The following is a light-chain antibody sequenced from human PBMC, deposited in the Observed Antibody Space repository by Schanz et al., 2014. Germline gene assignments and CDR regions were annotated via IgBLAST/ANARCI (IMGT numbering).Light chain of an antibody. Sequence: QSVLTQPASVSGSPGQSITISCTGTSSDVGNYNYVSWYRHHPGKAPKLIIFDVTSRPSGVSNRFSGSKSGNTASLTISGLQAEDEADYYCSSYTGSTSFGVFGGGTKLTVL. CDR2: DVT. CDR1: SSDVGNYNY. V-gene: IGLV2-14*03. CDR3: SSYTGSTSFGV. J-gene: IGLJ3*02.